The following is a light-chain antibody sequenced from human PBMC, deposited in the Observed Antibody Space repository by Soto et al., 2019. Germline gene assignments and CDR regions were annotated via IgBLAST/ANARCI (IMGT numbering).Light chain of an antibody. V-gene: IGLV2-14*01. CDR3: SSYTSTSPKVV. CDR1: SSDVGGYNY. Sequence: QSALTQPASVSGSPGQSITISCTGTSSDVGGYNYVSWYQQHPGKAPKLMIYEVSNRPSGVSNRFSGSKSGNTASLTISGLQAEDGADYYCSSYTSTSPKVVFGGGTKLTVL. CDR2: EVS. J-gene: IGLJ2*01.